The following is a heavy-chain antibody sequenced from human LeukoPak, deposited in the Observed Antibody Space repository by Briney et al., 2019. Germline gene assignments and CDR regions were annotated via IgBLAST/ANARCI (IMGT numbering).Heavy chain of an antibody. J-gene: IGHJ3*02. V-gene: IGHV3-64D*06. CDR3: VKGILRYFDSDAFDI. Sequence: PGGYLRLSCSASGFTFSSYAMHWVRQAPGKGLEYVSAISSNGGSTYYADSVKGRFTISRDNSKNTLYLQMSSLRAEDTAVYYCVKGILRYFDSDAFDIWGQGTMVTVSS. CDR1: GFTFSSYA. CDR2: ISSNGGST. D-gene: IGHD3-9*01.